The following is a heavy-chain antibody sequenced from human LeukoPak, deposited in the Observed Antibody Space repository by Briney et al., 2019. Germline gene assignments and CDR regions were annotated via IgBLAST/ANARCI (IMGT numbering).Heavy chain of an antibody. CDR1: GFTVSSNY. CDR3: ARDRGGTMVRGGFTDY. V-gene: IGHV3-66*01. Sequence: GGSLRLSCAASGFTVSSNYMSWVRQAPGKGLEWVSIIYSGGRTYYAESVKGRFTISRDNSINTLYLQMNSLRAEDTAVYYCARDRGGTMVRGGFTDYWGQGTLVTVSS. D-gene: IGHD3-10*01. J-gene: IGHJ4*02. CDR2: IYSGGRT.